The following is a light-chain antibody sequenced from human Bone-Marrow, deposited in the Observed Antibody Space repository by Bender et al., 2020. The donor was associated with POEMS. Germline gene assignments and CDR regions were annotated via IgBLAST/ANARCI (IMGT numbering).Light chain of an antibody. CDR1: SSDIGGYDY. Sequence: QSALTQPPSASGSPGQSVTISCAGSSSDIGGYDYVSWYQQHPGKAPTLMIYEVIKRPSGVPNRFSGSKSGNTASLTISGLQAEDEADYYCSSYTSSSTLVFGIGTKVTVL. V-gene: IGLV2-14*01. J-gene: IGLJ1*01. CDR3: SSYTSSSTLV. CDR2: EVI.